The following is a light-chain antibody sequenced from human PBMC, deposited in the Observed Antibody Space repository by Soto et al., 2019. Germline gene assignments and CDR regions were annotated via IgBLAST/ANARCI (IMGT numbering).Light chain of an antibody. CDR1: NIGTKR. CDR2: DDS. Sequence: SYDLTQPPSVSVAPGQTARITWGGNNIGTKRVHWYQQKPGQAPVMLVYDDSGRPSGIPARFSGSNSGNTDTLTISRVEDEDEADYYCQVWDSSSDHYVFGTGTKVTVL. J-gene: IGLJ1*01. V-gene: IGLV3-21*02. CDR3: QVWDSSSDHYV.